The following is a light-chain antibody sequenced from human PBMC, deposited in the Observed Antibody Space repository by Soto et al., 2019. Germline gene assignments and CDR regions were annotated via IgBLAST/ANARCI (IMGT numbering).Light chain of an antibody. CDR1: SSDVGGYNY. Sequence: QSVLTQPASVSGSPGQSITISCTGTSSDVGGYNYVSWYQHYPGKAPKLMIYDVSNGPSGVSDRFSGSKSGNTASLTISGLQTEDEADYYCSSYTSSPTLVVLGGGPPLTVL. CDR2: DVS. V-gene: IGLV2-14*03. J-gene: IGLJ2*01. CDR3: SSYTSSPTLVV.